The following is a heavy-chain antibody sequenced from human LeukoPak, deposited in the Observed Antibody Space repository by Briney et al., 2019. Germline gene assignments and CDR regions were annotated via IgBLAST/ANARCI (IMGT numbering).Heavy chain of an antibody. CDR1: GYTFTSFD. J-gene: IGHJ6*03. Sequence: ASVKVSCKASGYTFTSFDINWVRQAPGQGLEWMGWMRPGSGNTGYAESFQGRITLTRDTSTNTAFMELSSLTSEDTAVYYCARGYYYYYYMDVWGKGTTVTVSS. CDR3: ARGYYYYYYMDV. V-gene: IGHV1-8*01. CDR2: MRPGSGNT.